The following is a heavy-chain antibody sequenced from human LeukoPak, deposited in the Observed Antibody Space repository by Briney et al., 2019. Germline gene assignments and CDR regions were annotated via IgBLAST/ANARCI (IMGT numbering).Heavy chain of an antibody. D-gene: IGHD2-21*02. J-gene: IGHJ4*02. Sequence: SETLSLTCAVSGGSISSSNWWSWVRQPPGKGLEWIGEIYHSGSTNYNPSLKSRVTISVDKSKNQFSLKLSSVTAADAAVYYCAREQGGVTYFDYWGQGTLVTVSS. CDR1: GGSISSSNW. CDR2: IYHSGST. CDR3: AREQGGVTYFDY. V-gene: IGHV4-4*02.